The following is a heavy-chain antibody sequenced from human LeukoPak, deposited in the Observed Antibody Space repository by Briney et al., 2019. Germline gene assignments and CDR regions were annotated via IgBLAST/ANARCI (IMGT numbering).Heavy chain of an antibody. CDR3: ARDYPTTSSSWSAFGNY. CDR1: GYTFTGYY. Sequence: ASVKVSCKASGYTFTGYYMHWVRQAPGQGLEWMGWINPNSGGTNYAQKFQGRVTMTRDTSISTAYMELSRLRSDDTAVYYCARDYPTTSSSWSAFGNYWGQGTLVTVSS. CDR2: INPNSGGT. D-gene: IGHD6-13*01. V-gene: IGHV1-2*02. J-gene: IGHJ4*02.